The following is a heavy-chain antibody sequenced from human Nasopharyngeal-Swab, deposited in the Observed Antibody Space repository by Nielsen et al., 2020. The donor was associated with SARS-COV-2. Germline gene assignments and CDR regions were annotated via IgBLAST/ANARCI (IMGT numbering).Heavy chain of an antibody. Sequence: GSLRLSCAASGFTFSSYAMSWVRQAPGKGLEWVSAISGSGGSTYYADSVKGRFTISRDNSKNTLYLQMNSLRAEDTAVYYCAKGGGYSYYNGMDVWGQGTTVTVSS. CDR3: AKGGGYSYYNGMDV. V-gene: IGHV3-23*01. D-gene: IGHD5-18*01. CDR2: ISGSGGST. J-gene: IGHJ6*02. CDR1: GFTFSSYA.